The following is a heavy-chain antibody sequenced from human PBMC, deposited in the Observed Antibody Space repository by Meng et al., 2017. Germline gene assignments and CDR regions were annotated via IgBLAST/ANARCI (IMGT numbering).Heavy chain of an antibody. D-gene: IGHD2-2*01. J-gene: IGHJ6*02. Sequence: GSLRLSCTVSGGSVSSGSYYWSWIRQPPGKGPEWIGYIYYSGSTNYNPSLKSRVTISVDTSKNQFSLKLSSVTAADTAVYYCASQLAYYYYGMDVWGQGTTVTVSS. CDR1: GGSVSSGSYY. CDR3: ASQLAYYYYGMDV. CDR2: IYYSGST. V-gene: IGHV4-61*01.